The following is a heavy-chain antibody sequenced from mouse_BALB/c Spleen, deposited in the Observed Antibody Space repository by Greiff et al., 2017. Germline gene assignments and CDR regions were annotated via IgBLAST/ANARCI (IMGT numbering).Heavy chain of an antibody. CDR2: IRLKSNNYAT. CDR1: GFTFSNYW. J-gene: IGHJ4*01. CDR3: TRPYGDY. V-gene: IGHV6-6*02. Sequence: EVKLMESGGGLVQPGGSMKLSCVASGFTFSNYWMNWVRQSPEKGLEWVAEIRLKSNNYATHYAESVKGRFTISRDDSKSSIYLQMNNLRAEDTGMYYCTRPYGDYWGQGTSVTVSS. D-gene: IGHD1-1*01.